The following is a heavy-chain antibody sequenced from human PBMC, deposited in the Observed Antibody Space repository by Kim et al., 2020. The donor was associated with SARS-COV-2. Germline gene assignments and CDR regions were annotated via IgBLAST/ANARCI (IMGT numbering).Heavy chain of an antibody. D-gene: IGHD3-10*01. J-gene: IGHJ5*02. CDR3: ARDHGGLDH. CDR2: WYN. Sequence: WYNHYAVSVKSRMPINPDTSKIQFSLQVNSVTPEDTAVYYCARDHGGLDHWGQGTLVTVSS. V-gene: IGHV6-1*01.